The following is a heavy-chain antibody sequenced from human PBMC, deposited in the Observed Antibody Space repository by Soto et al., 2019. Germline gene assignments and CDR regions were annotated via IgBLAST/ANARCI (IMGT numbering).Heavy chain of an antibody. Sequence: QVQLVQSGAEVKKPGSSVKVSCKASGGTFSSYSINWVRQAPGQGLEWMGEIIPIFGTANYAQKFQGRVTISEDEHKNTAYLEQSKKTSEDPAAHNSAGDGGGQCGGIHYWGQGTLVTVSS. CDR2: IIPIFGTA. V-gene: IGHV1-69*01. CDR3: AGDGGGQCGGIHY. D-gene: IGHD2-15*01. CDR1: GGTFSSYS. J-gene: IGHJ4*02.